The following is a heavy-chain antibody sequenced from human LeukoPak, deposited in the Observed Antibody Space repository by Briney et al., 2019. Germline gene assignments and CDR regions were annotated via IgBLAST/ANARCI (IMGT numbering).Heavy chain of an antibody. D-gene: IGHD2-15*01. CDR3: AKGGYCSGGSCHTPADWFDP. J-gene: IGHJ5*02. V-gene: IGHV3-23*01. CDR2: ISGSGGST. CDR1: GFTFSSYA. Sequence: GGSLRLSRAASGFTFSSYAMSWVRQAPGKGLEWVSAISGSGGSTYYADSVKGRFTISRDNSKNTLYLQMNSLRAEDTAVYYCAKGGYCSGGSCHTPADWFDPWGQGTLVTVSS.